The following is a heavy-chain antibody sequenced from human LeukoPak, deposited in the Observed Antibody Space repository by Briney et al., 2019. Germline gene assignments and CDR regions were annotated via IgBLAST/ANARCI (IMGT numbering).Heavy chain of an antibody. CDR3: AREVGTCSGGTCYFRFDY. CDR1: GFTFSTYW. CDR2: IKQDGSEK. V-gene: IGHV3-7*01. J-gene: IGHJ4*02. Sequence: GGSLRLSCAASGFTFSTYWMSWVRQAPGKGREWVANIKQDGSEKYYVDSVKGRFTISRDNAKNSLYLQMNSLRAEDTAVYYCAREVGTCSGGTCYFRFDYWGQGTLVTVSS. D-gene: IGHD2-15*01.